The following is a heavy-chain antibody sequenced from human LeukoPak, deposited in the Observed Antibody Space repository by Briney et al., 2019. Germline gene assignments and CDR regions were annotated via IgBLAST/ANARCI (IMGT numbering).Heavy chain of an antibody. CDR3: VRDGRVSYAHTGIDY. Sequence: SETLSLTCAFYGGSISDYYWSWIRQPPGKGLEWIGEIYHSGSIDYNPSLKSRVTISVDTSKNQLSLKLTSVTAADTAVYYCVRDGRVSYAHTGIDYWGQGILVTVSS. J-gene: IGHJ4*02. CDR1: GGSISDYY. V-gene: IGHV4-34*01. D-gene: IGHD3-16*01. CDR2: IYHSGSI.